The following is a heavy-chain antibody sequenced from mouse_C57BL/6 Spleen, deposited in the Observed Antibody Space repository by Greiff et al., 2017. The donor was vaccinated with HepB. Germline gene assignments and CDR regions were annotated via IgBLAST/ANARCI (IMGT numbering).Heavy chain of an antibody. J-gene: IGHJ4*01. CDR1: GFSLSTSGMG. CDR3: ARGGYYVLYAMDY. V-gene: IGHV8-12*01. Sequence: QVTLKESGPGILQSSQTLSLTCSFSGFSLSTSGMGVSWIRQPTGKGMEWLAHIYWDDDKRYNPSLKSRLTISKDTSRNQVFLKITSVDTADTATYYCARGGYYVLYAMDYWGQGTSVTVSS. CDR2: IYWDDDK. D-gene: IGHD2-3*01.